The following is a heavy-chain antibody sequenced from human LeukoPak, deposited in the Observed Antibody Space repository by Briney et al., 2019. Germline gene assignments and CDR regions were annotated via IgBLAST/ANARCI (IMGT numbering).Heavy chain of an antibody. Sequence: GRSLRLSCAASGFTVSGTYMSWVRQAPGKGLECVSIIYNGDTTYYADSVKGRFTISRDNSKNTLYLQMNRLRAEDTAVYYCARAGGLADYSYGSDDGFDIWGQGTMVTVSS. CDR2: IYNGDTT. J-gene: IGHJ3*02. CDR1: GFTVSGTY. CDR3: ARAGGLADYSYGSDDGFDI. V-gene: IGHV3-53*01. D-gene: IGHD5-18*01.